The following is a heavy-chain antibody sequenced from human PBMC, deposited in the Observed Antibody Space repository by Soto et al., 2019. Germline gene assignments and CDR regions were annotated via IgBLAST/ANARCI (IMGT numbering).Heavy chain of an antibody. CDR2: ISYDGSNK. Sequence: QVQLVESGGGVVQPGRSLRLSCAASGFTFSSYAMHWVRQAPGKGLEWVALISYDGSNKYYADSVKGRITISRDNSKSTLYLQMNSLRAEDTAVYYCARGGLGTVVTPENYWGQGPLVTVSS. V-gene: IGHV3-30-3*01. J-gene: IGHJ4*02. CDR1: GFTFSSYA. CDR3: ARGGLGTVVTPENY. D-gene: IGHD2-21*02.